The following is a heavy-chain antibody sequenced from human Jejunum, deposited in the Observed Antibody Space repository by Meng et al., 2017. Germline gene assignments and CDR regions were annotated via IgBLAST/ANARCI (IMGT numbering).Heavy chain of an antibody. V-gene: IGHV5-51*01. Sequence: ESRKISCKGYGYTFVTYWIAWVRQMPGKGLEWMGVIYVADSDTKYSPAFQGQVIISVDKSIDAAYLEWTSLKASDSAMYYCARGQGLDYWGQGTLVTVSS. J-gene: IGHJ4*02. CDR3: ARGQGLDY. CDR2: IYVADSDT. CDR1: GYTFVTYW.